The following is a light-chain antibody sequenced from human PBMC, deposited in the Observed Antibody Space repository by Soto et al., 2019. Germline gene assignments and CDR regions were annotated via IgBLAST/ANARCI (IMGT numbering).Light chain of an antibody. CDR2: GAS. CDR3: PQYGSSLS. J-gene: IGKJ3*01. CDR1: QSVSSSY. Sequence: EIVLTQSPGTLSLSPGERATLSCRASQSVSSSYLAWYQQKPGQAPRLLIYGASSRATGIPDRFSGSGSGTDFTLTISRLEPEDFALYYCPQYGSSLSFVPGTKVDVK. V-gene: IGKV3-20*01.